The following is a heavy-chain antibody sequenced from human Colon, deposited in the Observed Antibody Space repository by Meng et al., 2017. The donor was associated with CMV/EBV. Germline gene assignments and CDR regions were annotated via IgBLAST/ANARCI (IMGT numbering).Heavy chain of an antibody. D-gene: IGHD2-2*02. V-gene: IGHV1-18*01. CDR2: ISAYDGHT. Sequence: SWVRQAPGRGLEWMGWISAYDGHTNYAPHLQDRLTLTTDVSTSSASLELRSLRSDDSAVYYCARAYCSSPSCYMGPQYFYYYSMDVWGQGTTVTVSS. CDR3: ARAYCSSPSCYMGPQYFYYYSMDV. J-gene: IGHJ6*02.